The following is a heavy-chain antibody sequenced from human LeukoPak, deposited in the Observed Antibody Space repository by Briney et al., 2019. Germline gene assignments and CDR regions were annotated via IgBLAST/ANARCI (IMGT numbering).Heavy chain of an antibody. CDR2: IYSSGST. CDR1: GVSVSSDSYF. CDR3: ARASYDFWSGYSHGDWFDP. Sequence: PSETLSLTCSVSGVSVSSDSYFWNWVRQPPGKGLEWIGYIYSSGSTNYNRSLKSRVTISLDTSKNQFSLKLSSVTAADTAVYYCARASYDFWSGYSHGDWFDPWGQGTLVTVSS. J-gene: IGHJ5*02. V-gene: IGHV4-61*01. D-gene: IGHD3-3*01.